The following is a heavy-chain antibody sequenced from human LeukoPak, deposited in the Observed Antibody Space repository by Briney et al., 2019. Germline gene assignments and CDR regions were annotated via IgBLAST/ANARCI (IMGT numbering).Heavy chain of an antibody. CDR1: GYTFTNYW. CDR3: ARGPRYFDP. J-gene: IGHJ5*02. D-gene: IGHD2-15*01. V-gene: IGHV5-51*01. CDR2: IYPGDSDT. Sequence: GESLQISCKSSGYTFTNYWIGWVCQMPGKGLEWMGIIYPGDSDTRYSPSFQGQVTISADKSISTAYLQWSSLKASDTAMYYCARGPRYFDPWGQGTLVTVSS.